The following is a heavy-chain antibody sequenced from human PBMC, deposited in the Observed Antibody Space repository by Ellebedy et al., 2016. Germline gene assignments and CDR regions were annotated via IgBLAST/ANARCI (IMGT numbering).Heavy chain of an antibody. Sequence: ASVKVSXXASGGTFSSYAISWVRQAPGQGLEWMGGSSDTNYPRKFQGRVTMTIDTSTSTAYMELRSLGSDDTAVYYCARGNHYYDSTGYHDWGQGTLVTVSS. J-gene: IGHJ4*02. D-gene: IGHD3-22*01. V-gene: IGHV1-18*01. CDR1: GGTFSSYA. CDR3: ARGNHYYDSTGYHD. CDR2: SSDT.